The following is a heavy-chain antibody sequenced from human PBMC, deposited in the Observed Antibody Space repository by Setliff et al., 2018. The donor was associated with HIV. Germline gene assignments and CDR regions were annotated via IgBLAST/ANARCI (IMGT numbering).Heavy chain of an antibody. Sequence: PSETLSLTCTVSGDSVCRYYWSWIRQSPGKGLEWIGYASYSGNANYNPSLKSRVTISVDTTKNQFSLKLTSMTAADTAIYYCARDYSTLGRSDDAFDMWGPGTMVTVSS. CDR2: ASYSGNA. CDR3: ARDYSTLGRSDDAFDM. CDR1: GDSVCRYY. V-gene: IGHV4-59*02. D-gene: IGHD3-3*01. J-gene: IGHJ3*02.